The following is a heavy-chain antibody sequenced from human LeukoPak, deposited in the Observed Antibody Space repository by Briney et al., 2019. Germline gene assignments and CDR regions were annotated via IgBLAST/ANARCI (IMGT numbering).Heavy chain of an antibody. V-gene: IGHV3-33*01. D-gene: IGHD3-9*01. J-gene: IGHJ4*02. CDR2: IWYDGSNK. Sequence: GRSLRLSCAASGFTFSSYGMHWVRQAPGKGLEWVAVIWYDGSNKYYADSVKGRFTISRDNSKNTLYLQMNSLRAEDTAVYYCAREGEVGSGLTGYYNIEYFDYWGQGTLVTVSS. CDR1: GFTFSSYG. CDR3: AREGEVGSGLTGYYNIEYFDY.